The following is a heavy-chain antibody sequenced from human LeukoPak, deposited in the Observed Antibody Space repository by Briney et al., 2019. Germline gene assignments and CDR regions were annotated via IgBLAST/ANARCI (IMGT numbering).Heavy chain of an antibody. D-gene: IGHD2-15*01. CDR1: GFTFSSYA. CDR2: ISCDGSNK. J-gene: IGHJ4*02. CDR3: ARDTKVLDIVVVVAATPPSD. Sequence: GGSLRLSCAASGFTFSSYAMHWVRQAPGKGLEWVAVISCDGSNKYYADSVKGRFTISRDNSKNTLYLQMNSLRAEDTAVYYCARDTKVLDIVVVVAATPPSDWGQGTLVTVSS. V-gene: IGHV3-30*04.